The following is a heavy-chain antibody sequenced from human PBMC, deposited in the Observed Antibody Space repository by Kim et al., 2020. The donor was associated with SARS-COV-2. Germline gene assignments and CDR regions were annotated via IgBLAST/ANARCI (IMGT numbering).Heavy chain of an antibody. CDR3: ARTQYNWNDVAPIDYYYYYGMDV. V-gene: IGHV4-34*01. D-gene: IGHD1-1*01. Sequence: SETLSLTCAAYGGSFSGYYWSWIRQPPGKGLEWIGEINHSGSTNYNPSLKSRVTISVDTSKNQFSLKLSSVTAADTAVYYCARTQYNWNDVAPIDYYYYYGMDVWGQGTTVTVSS. CDR1: GGSFSGYY. CDR2: INHSGST. J-gene: IGHJ6*02.